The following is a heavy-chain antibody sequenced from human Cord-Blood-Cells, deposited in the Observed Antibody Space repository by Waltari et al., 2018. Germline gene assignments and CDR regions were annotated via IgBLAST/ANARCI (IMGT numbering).Heavy chain of an antibody. D-gene: IGHD3-10*01. CDR3: ARNRVLWFGELSLDY. CDR1: GGSFSGYY. Sequence: QVQLQQWGAGLLKPSETLSLTCAVYGGSFSGYYWSWIRQSPGKGLEWIGEINHSGSTNYNPSLKSRVTISVDTSKNQFSLKLSSVTAADTAVYYCARNRVLWFGELSLDYWGQGTLVTVSS. J-gene: IGHJ4*02. CDR2: INHSGST. V-gene: IGHV4-34*01.